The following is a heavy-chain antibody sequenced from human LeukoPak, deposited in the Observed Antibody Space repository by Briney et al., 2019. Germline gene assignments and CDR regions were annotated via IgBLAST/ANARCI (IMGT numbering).Heavy chain of an antibody. CDR1: GGSISSYY. CDR2: IYYSGST. Sequence: PSETLSLTCTVSGGSISSYYWSWIRQPPGKGLEWLGYIYYSGSTNYNPSLKSRVTISVDTSKNQFSLKLSSVTAADTAVYYCARDRHYDFWSGSFDYWGQGTLVTVSS. J-gene: IGHJ4*02. D-gene: IGHD3-3*01. CDR3: ARDRHYDFWSGSFDY. V-gene: IGHV4-59*01.